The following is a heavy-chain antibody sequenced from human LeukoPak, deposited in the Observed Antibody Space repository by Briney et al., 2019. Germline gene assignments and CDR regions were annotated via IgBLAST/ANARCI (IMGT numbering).Heavy chain of an antibody. J-gene: IGHJ4*02. Sequence: PSETLSLTCTVSGGSLSSYYWSWIRQPPGKGLEWIGYIYYSGSTNYNPSLKSRVTISVDTSKNQFSLKLSSVTAADTAVYYCARGRLRWSYFDYWGQGTLVTVSS. CDR3: ARGRLRWSYFDY. D-gene: IGHD4-23*01. CDR2: IYYSGST. V-gene: IGHV4-59*01. CDR1: GGSLSSYY.